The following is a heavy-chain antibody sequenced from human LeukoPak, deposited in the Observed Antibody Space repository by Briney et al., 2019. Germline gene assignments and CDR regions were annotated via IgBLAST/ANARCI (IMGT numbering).Heavy chain of an antibody. V-gene: IGHV5-10-1*01. J-gene: IGHJ5*02. Sequence: GESLKISCRASGYSFTSYWINWVRQMPGKGLEWMGRVDPSDSYANYSPSSRGHVTISADKSTSTAFLQWGSLKASDSAIYYCARLTIGSGSFYLDWFDPWGQGTLVTVSS. CDR3: ARLTIGSGSFYLDWFDP. CDR2: VDPSDSYA. D-gene: IGHD3-10*01. CDR1: GYSFTSYW.